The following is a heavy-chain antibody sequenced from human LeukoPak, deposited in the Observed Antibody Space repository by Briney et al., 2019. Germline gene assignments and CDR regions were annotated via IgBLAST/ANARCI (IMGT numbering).Heavy chain of an antibody. CDR1: GFTFSSYG. V-gene: IGHV3-21*01. J-gene: IGHJ4*02. D-gene: IGHD6-13*01. Sequence: GGTLRLSCAASGFTFSSYGMSWVRRAPGKGLEWVSFISSSSSYIYYADSVKGRFTISRDNAKNSLYLQMNSLRAEDTAVYYCARASSSWYYFDYWGQGTLVTVSS. CDR2: ISSSSSYI. CDR3: ARASSSWYYFDY.